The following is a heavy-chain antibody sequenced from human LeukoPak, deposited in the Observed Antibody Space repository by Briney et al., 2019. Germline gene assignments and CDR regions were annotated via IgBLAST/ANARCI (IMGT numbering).Heavy chain of an antibody. V-gene: IGHV4-4*09. CDR2: IYTSGST. CDR3: VRTYSRSSHFDY. Sequence: SETLSLTCTVSGGAISSYYWSWIRQPPGKGLEWIGHIYTSGSTNYNPSLKSRVTISVDTSKNQFSLKVSSVSAADTAVCYCVRTYSRSSHFDYWGQGTLATVSS. J-gene: IGHJ4*02. D-gene: IGHD6-6*01. CDR1: GGAISSYY.